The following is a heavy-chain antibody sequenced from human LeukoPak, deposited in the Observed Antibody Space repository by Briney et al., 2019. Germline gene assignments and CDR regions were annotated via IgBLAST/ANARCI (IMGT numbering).Heavy chain of an antibody. D-gene: IGHD1-14*01. CDR3: ATARYSPGWFDP. CDR1: GYTLTELS. CDR2: FDPEDGET. Sequence: ASVNVSCKVSGYTLTELSMHWVRQAPGKGLEWMGGFDPEDGETIYAQKFQGRVTMTEDTSTDTAYMELSSLRSEDTAVYYCATARYSPGWFDPWGQGTLVIVSS. V-gene: IGHV1-24*01. J-gene: IGHJ5*02.